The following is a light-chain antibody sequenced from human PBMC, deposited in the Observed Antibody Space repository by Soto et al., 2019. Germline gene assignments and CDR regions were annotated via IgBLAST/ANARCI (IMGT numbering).Light chain of an antibody. J-gene: IGKJ1*01. CDR2: AAS. CDR3: QKYNSAPRT. Sequence: DIQMTQSPSSLSASVGDRVTITCRASQGISNYLAWFQQKPGKLPKLLIYAASTLQSGVPSRFXGSGSGTXXXXXXXSLQPEDVATYYCQKYNSAPRTFGQGTKVEIK. CDR1: QGISNY. V-gene: IGKV1-27*01.